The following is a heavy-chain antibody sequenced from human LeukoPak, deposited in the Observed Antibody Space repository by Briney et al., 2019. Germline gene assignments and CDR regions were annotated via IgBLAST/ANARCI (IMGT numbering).Heavy chain of an antibody. V-gene: IGHV3-33*01. CDR1: GFTFSSYG. Sequence: GGSLRLSCAASGFTFSSYGMHWVRQAPGRGLEWVAVIWYDGSNKYYADSVKGRFTISRDNSKNTLYLQMNSLRAEDTAVYYCAREAAAGILYYYYMDVWGKGTTVTVSS. CDR2: IWYDGSNK. J-gene: IGHJ6*03. CDR3: AREAAAGILYYYYMDV. D-gene: IGHD6-13*01.